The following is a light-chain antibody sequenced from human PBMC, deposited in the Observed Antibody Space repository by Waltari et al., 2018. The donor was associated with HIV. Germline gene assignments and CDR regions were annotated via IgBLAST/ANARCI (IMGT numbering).Light chain of an antibody. CDR1: SSNVGSNP. CDR2: RNT. CDR3: VTWDDSLNAYWV. V-gene: IGLV1-44*01. J-gene: IGLJ3*02. Sequence: QSVLTQPPSASGTPGQRVTIPCSGSSSNVGSNPVNWYQQFPGTAPKLLIYRNTQRPSGVPDRFSGSKSGTSASLAISGLQSADEADYYCVTWDDSLNAYWVFGGGTKLTV.